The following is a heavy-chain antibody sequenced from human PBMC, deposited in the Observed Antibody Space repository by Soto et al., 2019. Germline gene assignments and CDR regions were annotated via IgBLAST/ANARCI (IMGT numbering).Heavy chain of an antibody. Sequence: PSETLSLTCTVSVASISNYYWTWIRQPPGQGLEWIGYIYYSGSTNYNPSLKSRVTISLDTSKNQFSLKLSSVTAADTAVYYCARGIAIAGNDAFDIWGQGTMVTVSS. J-gene: IGHJ3*02. CDR2: IYYSGST. D-gene: IGHD6-13*01. CDR3: ARGIAIAGNDAFDI. CDR1: VASISNYY. V-gene: IGHV4-59*01.